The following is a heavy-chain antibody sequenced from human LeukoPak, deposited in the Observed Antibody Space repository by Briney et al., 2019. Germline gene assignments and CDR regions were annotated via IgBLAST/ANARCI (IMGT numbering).Heavy chain of an antibody. D-gene: IGHD7-27*01. J-gene: IGHJ4*02. CDR1: GFTFSSYG. CDR2: ISYDGSNK. CDR3: ARSGLGTFDY. V-gene: IGHV3-30*03. Sequence: GGSLRLSCAASGFTFSSYGMHWVRQAPGKGLEWVAVISYDGSNKYYADSVKGRFTISRDNAKNSLYLQMNSLRAEDTAVYYCARSGLGTFDYWGQGTLVTVSS.